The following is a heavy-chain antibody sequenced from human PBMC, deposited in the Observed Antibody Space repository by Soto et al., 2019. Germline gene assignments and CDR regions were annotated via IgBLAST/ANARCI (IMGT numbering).Heavy chain of an antibody. CDR1: GGSISSSSYY. D-gene: IGHD6-13*01. CDR2: IYYSGST. Sequence: SETLSLTCTVSGGSISSSSYYWGWIRQPPGKGLEWIGSIYYSGSTYYNPSLKSRVTISVDTSKNQFSLKLSSVTAADTAVYCCAKHGYSSSWPVFDYWGQGTLVTVSS. J-gene: IGHJ4*02. CDR3: AKHGYSSSWPVFDY. V-gene: IGHV4-39*01.